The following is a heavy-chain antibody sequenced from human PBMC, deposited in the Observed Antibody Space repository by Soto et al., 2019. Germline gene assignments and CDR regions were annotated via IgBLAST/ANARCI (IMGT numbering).Heavy chain of an antibody. Sequence: QVQLQQWGAGLLKPSETLSLTCVVSGGSLSDYFWSWIRQPPGMALEWIGEINHLGSINYNPSLTSRVTMSVDPSKNQFSLTLSSVTAADTATYYCARGGISHWAYFYYMDVWDRGTTVTVSS. CDR3: ARGGISHWAYFYYMDV. V-gene: IGHV4-34*01. D-gene: IGHD2-21*01. J-gene: IGHJ6*03. CDR2: INHLGSI. CDR1: GGSLSDYF.